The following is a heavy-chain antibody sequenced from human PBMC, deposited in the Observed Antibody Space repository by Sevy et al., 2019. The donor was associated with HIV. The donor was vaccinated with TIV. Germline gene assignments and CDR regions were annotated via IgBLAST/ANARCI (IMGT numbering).Heavy chain of an antibody. V-gene: IGHV3-66*01. J-gene: IGHJ4*02. CDR2: IYSRGVT. CDR1: GFTVSTYY. CDR3: ARAPPYNWNSKDFDY. D-gene: IGHD1-7*01. Sequence: GGSLILSCAASGFTVSTYYMSWVRQAPGKGLEWVSVIYSRGVTYYADSVKGRFTISRDNSKNTLYLQMNSLRAEDTAVYYCARAPPYNWNSKDFDYWGQGTLVTVSS.